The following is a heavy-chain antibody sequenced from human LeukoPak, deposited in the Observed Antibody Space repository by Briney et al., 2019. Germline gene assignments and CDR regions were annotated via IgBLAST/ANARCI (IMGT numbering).Heavy chain of an antibody. D-gene: IGHD3-22*01. V-gene: IGHV4-30-4*01. J-gene: IGHJ2*01. CDR1: GGSISSGDYY. CDR2: IYYSGST. CDR3: ARVRGYYDSSGYYYFDWYLDL. Sequence: PSQTLSLTCTVSGGSISSGDYYWSWIRQPPGKGLEWIGYIYYSGSTYYNPSLKSRVTISVDTSKNQFSLKLSSVTAADTAVYYCARVRGYYDSSGYYYFDWYLDLWGRGTLVTASS.